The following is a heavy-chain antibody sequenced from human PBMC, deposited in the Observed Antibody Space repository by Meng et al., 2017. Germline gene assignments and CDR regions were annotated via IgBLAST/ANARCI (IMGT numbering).Heavy chain of an antibody. D-gene: IGHD1-26*01. J-gene: IGHJ4*02. V-gene: IGHV3-9*01. CDR2: ISWNSGSI. Sequence: SLKISCAASGFTFDDYAMHWVRQAPGKGLEWVSGISWNSGSIGYADSVKGRFTISRDNAKNSLYLQMNSLRAEDTALYYCAKDWSPKIVGATRFDYWGQGTLVTVSS. CDR1: GFTFDDYA. CDR3: AKDWSPKIVGATRFDY.